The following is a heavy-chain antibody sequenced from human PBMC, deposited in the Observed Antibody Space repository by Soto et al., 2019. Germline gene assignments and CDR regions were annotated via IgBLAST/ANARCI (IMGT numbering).Heavy chain of an antibody. J-gene: IGHJ6*02. Sequence: PGGSLRLSCAASGFTFSSYSMNWVRQAPGKGLEWVSYISSSSSTIYYADSVKGRFTISRDNAKNSLYLQMNSLRDEDTAVYYSARDLNYYGSGSYDTDYYYYGMDVWGQGTTVTVSS. D-gene: IGHD3-10*01. CDR3: ARDLNYYGSGSYDTDYYYYGMDV. V-gene: IGHV3-48*02. CDR1: GFTFSSYS. CDR2: ISSSSSTI.